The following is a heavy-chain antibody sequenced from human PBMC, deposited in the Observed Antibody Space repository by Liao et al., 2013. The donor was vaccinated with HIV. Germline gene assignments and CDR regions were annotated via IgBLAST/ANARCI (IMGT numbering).Heavy chain of an antibody. Sequence: QVQLHESGPGLVKPSETLSLTCAVYGGSFSGYYWSWIRQAPGKGLEWIGEINHSGWTNYNPSLNSRLTISVDTSKNQFSLKLSSVTAADTAVYYCAREGYYYDGSGYLDYYYMDVWGKGTTVTVSS. J-gene: IGHJ6*03. D-gene: IGHD3-22*01. CDR1: GGSFSGYY. CDR2: INHSGWT. CDR3: AREGYYYDGSGYLDYYYMDV. V-gene: IGHV4-34*10.